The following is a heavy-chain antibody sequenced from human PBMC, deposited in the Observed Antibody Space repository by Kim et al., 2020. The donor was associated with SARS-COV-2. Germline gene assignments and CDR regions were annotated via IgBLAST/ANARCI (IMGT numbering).Heavy chain of an antibody. V-gene: IGHV3-48*03. J-gene: IGHJ3*01. CDR2: TI. CDR3: ARDSFSFLET. D-gene: IGHD3-3*01. Sequence: TIYYADSVKGRFTISRDNAKNSLYLQMNSLRAEDTAVYYCARDSFSFLETWGQGTMVTVSS.